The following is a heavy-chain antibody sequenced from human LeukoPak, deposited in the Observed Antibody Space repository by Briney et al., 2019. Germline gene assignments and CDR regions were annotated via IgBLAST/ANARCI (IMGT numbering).Heavy chain of an antibody. CDR1: GGSISSYY. D-gene: IGHD3-3*02. V-gene: IGHV4-59*01. J-gene: IGHJ5*02. CDR3: ARALALDNWFDP. Sequence: SETLSLTCTVSGGSISSYYWSWIRQPPGKGLEWIGYIYYSGSTNYNPSLKSRVTISVDTSKNQFSLKLSSVTTADTAVYYCARALALDNWFDPWGQGTLVTVSS. CDR2: IYYSGST.